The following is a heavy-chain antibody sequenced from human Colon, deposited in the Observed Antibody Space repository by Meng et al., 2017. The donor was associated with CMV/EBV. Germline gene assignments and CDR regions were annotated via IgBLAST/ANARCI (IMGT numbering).Heavy chain of an antibody. J-gene: IGHJ5*02. CDR1: SVINAW. CDR2: ISSKTDGGTT. Sequence: SVINAWMSWVRQVPGKGLEWVGRISSKTDGGTTDYAAPVKGRFAISRDDSKNILNLQMNSLKSEDTAVYYCTTTRTSSGYWISFDPWGQGTLVTVSS. CDR3: TTTRTSSGYWISFDP. V-gene: IGHV3-15*01. D-gene: IGHD2-2*03.